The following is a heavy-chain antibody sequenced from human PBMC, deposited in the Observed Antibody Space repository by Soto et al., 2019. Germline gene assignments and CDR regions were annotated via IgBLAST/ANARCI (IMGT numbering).Heavy chain of an antibody. Sequence: QVQLVQSGADVKKPGASVKVSCKASGYTFTSYYVHWVRQAPGQGLEWMGWINPNTGGTNYAQKCQACATTTKDTYNSTAYMGLSRLRSDDTAMYYCARSEAVLPRQNYYDYYGMDVRGQGTTVTVSS. V-gene: IGHV1-2*04. CDR3: ARSEAVLPRQNYYDYYGMDV. CDR2: INPNTGGT. CDR1: GYTFTSYY. D-gene: IGHD3-3*01. J-gene: IGHJ6*02.